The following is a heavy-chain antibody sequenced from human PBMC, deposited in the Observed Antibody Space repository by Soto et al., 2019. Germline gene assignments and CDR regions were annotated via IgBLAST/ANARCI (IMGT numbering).Heavy chain of an antibody. V-gene: IGHV4-34*01. J-gene: IGHJ5*02. CDR3: ARGYCSGGSCYPYNWFDP. D-gene: IGHD2-15*01. CDR1: GGSFSGYY. Sequence: SETLSLTCAVYGGSFSGYYWRWIRQPPGKGLEWIGEINHSGSTNYNPSLKSRVTISVDTSKNQFSLKLSSVTAADTAVYYCARGYCSGGSCYPYNWFDPWGQGTLVTVSS. CDR2: INHSGST.